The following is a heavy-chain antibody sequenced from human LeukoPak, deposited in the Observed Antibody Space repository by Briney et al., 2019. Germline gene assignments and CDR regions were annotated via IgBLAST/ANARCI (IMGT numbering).Heavy chain of an antibody. D-gene: IGHD3-22*01. CDR3: ARSSSSAYYYVGF. CDR2: IYYSGST. Sequence: SETLSLTCTVSGGSISSYYWSWIRQPPGKGLEWIGYIYYSGSTNSNPSLKSRVTISVDTSKNQFSLELTSVTAADTAVYYCARSSSSAYYYVGFWGQGTLVTVSS. V-gene: IGHV4-59*01. J-gene: IGHJ4*02. CDR1: GGSISSYY.